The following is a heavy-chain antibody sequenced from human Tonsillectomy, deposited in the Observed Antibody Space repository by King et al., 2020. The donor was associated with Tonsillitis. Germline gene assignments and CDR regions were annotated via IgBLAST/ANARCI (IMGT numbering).Heavy chain of an antibody. Sequence: VQLVESGGGVIQPGGSLRLSCVASGFTFSSNWIHWVRQAPGEGLVWVSFVNNDGSHTSYADSVKGRFTVPRDNAKNTLYLQMNSLRAEDTAVYYCARAGARANDYWGKRTLVTVAS. D-gene: IGHD1-26*01. J-gene: IGHJ4*02. CDR1: GFTFSSNW. CDR3: ARAGARANDY. V-gene: IGHV3-74*01. CDR2: VNNDGSHT.